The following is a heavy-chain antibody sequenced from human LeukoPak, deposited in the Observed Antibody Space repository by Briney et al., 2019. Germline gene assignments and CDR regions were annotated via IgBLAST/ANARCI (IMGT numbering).Heavy chain of an antibody. CDR2: IWYDGSNK. J-gene: IGHJ4*02. Sequence: PGGSLRLSCAASGFTFSSYGMHWVRQAPGKGLEWVAVIWYDGSNKYYADSVKGRFTISRDNSKNTLYLQMNSLRAEDTAVYYCAKDPTRIYYDSTRADYWGQGTLVTVSS. CDR3: AKDPTRIYYDSTRADY. V-gene: IGHV3-33*06. D-gene: IGHD3-22*01. CDR1: GFTFSSYG.